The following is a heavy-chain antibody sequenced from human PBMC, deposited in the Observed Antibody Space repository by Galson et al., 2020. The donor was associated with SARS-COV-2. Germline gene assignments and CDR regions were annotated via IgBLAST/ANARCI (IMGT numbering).Heavy chain of an antibody. CDR2: ISWDGGST. J-gene: IGHJ6*02. V-gene: IGHV3-43*01. D-gene: IGHD6-13*01. CDR3: AKDRGGEQQLVPGYYYYGMDV. CDR1: GFTFDDYT. Sequence: GESLKISCAASGFTFDDYTMHWVRQAPGKGLEWVSLISWDGGSTYYADSVKGRFTISRDNSKNSLYLQMNSLRTEDTALYYCAKDRGGEQQLVPGYYYYGMDVWGQGTTVTVSS.